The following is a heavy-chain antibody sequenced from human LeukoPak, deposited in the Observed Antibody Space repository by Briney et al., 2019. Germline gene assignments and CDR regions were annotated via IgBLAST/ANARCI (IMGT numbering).Heavy chain of an antibody. D-gene: IGHD3-22*01. CDR1: GFSLSTSGMC. V-gene: IGHV2-70*01. CDR2: IDWDDDK. Sequence: SGPALVQPTPTLTLTCTFSGFSLSTSGMCVSWIRQPPAKALEWLALIDWDDDKYYSTSLKTRLTISKDTSKNQVVLTMTNMDPVDTATYYCARIRYDSSGYPPNFDYWGQGTLVTVSS. J-gene: IGHJ4*02. CDR3: ARIRYDSSGYPPNFDY.